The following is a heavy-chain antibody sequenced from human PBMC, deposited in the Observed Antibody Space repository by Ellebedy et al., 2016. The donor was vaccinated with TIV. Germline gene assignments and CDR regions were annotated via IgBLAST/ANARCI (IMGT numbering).Heavy chain of an antibody. V-gene: IGHV4-34*01. CDR3: ARLRLVRGVIKLADGMDV. D-gene: IGHD3-10*01. CDR1: GESFSGYY. J-gene: IGHJ6*02. Sequence: SETLSLTCAVYGESFSGYYWSWIRQPPGKGLEWIGEINHSGSTNYNPSLKSRVTISVDTSKNQFSLKLSSVTAADTAVYYCARLRLVRGVIKLADGMDVWGQGTTVTVSS. CDR2: INHSGST.